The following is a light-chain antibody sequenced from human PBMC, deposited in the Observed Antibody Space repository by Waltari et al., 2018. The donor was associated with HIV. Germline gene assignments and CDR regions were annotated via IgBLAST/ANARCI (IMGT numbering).Light chain of an antibody. CDR3: NSRDDIGHWF. CDR2: GTN. CDR1: SVRTYY. J-gene: IGLJ3*02. Sequence: SSELTQDPAVSVALGQTVRITCQGDSVRTYYASWYQQKPGQAPVLVFYGTNNRPSGIPDRFSGSTSGDTASVTITGAQAEDEADYYCNSRDDIGHWFFGAGTKVTVL. V-gene: IGLV3-19*01.